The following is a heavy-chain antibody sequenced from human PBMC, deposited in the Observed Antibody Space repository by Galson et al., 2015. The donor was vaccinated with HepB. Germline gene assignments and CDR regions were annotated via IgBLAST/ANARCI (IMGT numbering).Heavy chain of an antibody. J-gene: IGHJ5*02. D-gene: IGHD2-2*01. CDR1: GYMFSSNA. CDR3: ARGRLAGPAHQPLSWFDP. Sequence: SVKVSCKASGYMFSSNAMHWVRQAPGQRLEWMGRINGGNGHTKYSQNFQDRLIITRDTSATTAYMELSSLRSEDTAVYYCARGRLAGPAHQPLSWFDPWGQGTLVTVSS. CDR2: INGGNGHT. V-gene: IGHV1-3*01.